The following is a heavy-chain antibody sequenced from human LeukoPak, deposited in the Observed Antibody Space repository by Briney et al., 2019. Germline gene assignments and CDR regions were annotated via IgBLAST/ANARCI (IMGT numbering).Heavy chain of an antibody. V-gene: IGHV3-7*01. CDR2: IKQDGSEK. D-gene: IGHD3-22*01. Sequence: GGSLRLSCEASGFTFTTYSMTWVRQAPGKGLGWVANIKQDGSEKYYVDSVKGRFTISRDNAKNSLYLQMNSLRAEDTAVYYCAASYYDSSGYYPLDYWGQGTLVTVSS. CDR3: AASYYDSSGYYPLDY. CDR1: GFTFTTYS. J-gene: IGHJ4*02.